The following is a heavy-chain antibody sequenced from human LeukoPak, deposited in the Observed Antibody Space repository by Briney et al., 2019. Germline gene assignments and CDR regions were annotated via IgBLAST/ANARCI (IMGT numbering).Heavy chain of an antibody. Sequence: GGSLRLSCSASGFTFSSYAMHRVRQAPGKGLEYVSTISSNGGTTYYADSVKGRFTISRDNSKNTLYLQMSSLRAEDTAVYYCVKGHDSSGYYLSYSDYWGQGALVTVSS. CDR1: GFTFSSYA. CDR3: VKGHDSSGYYLSYSDY. J-gene: IGHJ4*02. CDR2: ISSNGGTT. V-gene: IGHV3-64D*09. D-gene: IGHD3-22*01.